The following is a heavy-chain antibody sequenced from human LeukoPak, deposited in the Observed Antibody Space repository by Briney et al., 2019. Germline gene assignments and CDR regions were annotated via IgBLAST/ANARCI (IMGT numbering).Heavy chain of an antibody. V-gene: IGHV3-21*01. Sequence: PGGSLRLSCAASGFTFSSYSMNWVRQAPGKGLEWVSSIGSSSSYIYYADSVKGRFTISRDNAKNSLYLQMNRLRAEDTAVYYCATGFPSGYWGQGTLVTVSS. CDR2: IGSSSSYI. CDR3: ATGFPSGY. J-gene: IGHJ4*02. CDR1: GFTFSSYS.